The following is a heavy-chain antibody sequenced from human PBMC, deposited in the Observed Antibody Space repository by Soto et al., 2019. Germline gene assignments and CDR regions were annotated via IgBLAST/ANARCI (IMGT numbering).Heavy chain of an antibody. CDR2: IYYSGST. D-gene: IGHD3-10*01. V-gene: IGHV4-30-4*01. CDR1: GGSISSGDYY. Sequence: QVQLQESGPGLVKPSQTLSLTCTVSGGSISSGDYYWSWIRQPPGKGLEWIGYIYYSGSTYYNPSITSRVTISVDTSKNQISLKLSSVTAADTAVDYCARHYGSGRKFGDWVQGTLVTVSS. J-gene: IGHJ4*02. CDR3: ARHYGSGRKFGD.